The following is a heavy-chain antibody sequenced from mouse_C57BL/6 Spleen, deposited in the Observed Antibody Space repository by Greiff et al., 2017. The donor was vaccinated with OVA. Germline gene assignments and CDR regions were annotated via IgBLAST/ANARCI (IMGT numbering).Heavy chain of an antibody. CDR1: GYSITSGYY. CDR2: ISYDGSN. CDR3: ARAVLLGRYFDV. V-gene: IGHV3-6*01. D-gene: IGHD6-1*01. Sequence: DVKLQESGPGLVKPSQSLSLTCSVTGYSITSGYYWNWIRQFPGNKLEWMGYISYDGSNNYNPSLKNRISITRDTSKNQFFLKLNSVTTEDTATYYCARAVLLGRYFDVWGTGTTVTVSS. J-gene: IGHJ1*03.